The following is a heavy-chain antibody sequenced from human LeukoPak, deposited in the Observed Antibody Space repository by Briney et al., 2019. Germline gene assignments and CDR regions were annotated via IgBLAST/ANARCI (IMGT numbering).Heavy chain of an antibody. CDR3: AKGPGRDGYNVFGY. D-gene: IGHD5-24*01. V-gene: IGHV3-30*18. J-gene: IGHJ4*02. Sequence: PGGSLRLSCAASAFTFSSYVMHWVRQAPGKGLEWVAVISYDGSNKYYADSVKGRFTISRDNSKNTLYLQMNSLRAEDTAVYYCAKGPGRDGYNVFGYWGQGTLVTVSS. CDR2: ISYDGSNK. CDR1: AFTFSSYV.